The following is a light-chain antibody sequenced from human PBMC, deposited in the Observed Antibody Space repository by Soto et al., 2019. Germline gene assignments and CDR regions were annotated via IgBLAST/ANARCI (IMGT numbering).Light chain of an antibody. CDR1: QSVAGNS. Sequence: EIVLTQSPVTLSLSPGERATLSCRASQSVAGNSLAWYRHKPGQAHKLVIYGASSRSTGVPDRFVGSGSGTDFTLTISRLVPEDFAVYYCQQYGSSRDTFGQGTKPEIK. J-gene: IGKJ2*01. CDR2: GAS. CDR3: QQYGSSRDT. V-gene: IGKV3-20*01.